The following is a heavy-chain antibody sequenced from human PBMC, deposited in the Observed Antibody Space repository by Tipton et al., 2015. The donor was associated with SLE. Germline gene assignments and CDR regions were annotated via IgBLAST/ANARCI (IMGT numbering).Heavy chain of an antibody. J-gene: IGHJ4*02. Sequence: QLVQSGAEVKKPGASVKVSCKASGYTFTNYGISWVRQAPGQGLEWVAGVWYDGTNKYYADSVKGRCTISRDNSKNTLYLQMNSLRAEDTAVYFCAKEREMGLNDSPIDYWGQGTLVTVSS. D-gene: IGHD1-1*01. V-gene: IGHV3-30*02. CDR1: GYTFTNYG. CDR2: VWYDGTNK. CDR3: AKEREMGLNDSPIDY.